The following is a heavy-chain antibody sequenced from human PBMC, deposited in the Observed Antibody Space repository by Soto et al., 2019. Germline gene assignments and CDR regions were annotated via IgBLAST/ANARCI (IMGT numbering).Heavy chain of an antibody. J-gene: IGHJ4*02. Sequence: GGSLRLSCAASGFTFSSYSMNWVRQAPGKGLEWVSSISSSSSYIYYADSVKGRFTISRDNAKNSLYLQMNSLRAEDTAVYYCARATARVRGGYYFDYWGQGTLVAVSS. CDR1: GFTFSSYS. D-gene: IGHD5-12*01. CDR2: ISSSSSYI. V-gene: IGHV3-21*01. CDR3: ARATARVRGGYYFDY.